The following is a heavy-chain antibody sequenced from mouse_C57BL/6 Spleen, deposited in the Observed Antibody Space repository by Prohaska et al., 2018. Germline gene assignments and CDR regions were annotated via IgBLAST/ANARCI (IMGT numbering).Heavy chain of an antibody. J-gene: IGHJ1*03. CDR3: ARGIRVVDYWYFDV. D-gene: IGHD1-1*01. CDR1: GYTFTDYY. CDR2: IYPNNGGN. V-gene: IGHV1-34*01. Sequence: SCKASGYTFTDYYMHWVKQRHGSSLEWIGYIYPNNGGNGYNQKFKGKATLTVEKSSSTACSELRSLTSEDSAVYDCARGIRVVDYWYFDVWGTGTTVTVSS.